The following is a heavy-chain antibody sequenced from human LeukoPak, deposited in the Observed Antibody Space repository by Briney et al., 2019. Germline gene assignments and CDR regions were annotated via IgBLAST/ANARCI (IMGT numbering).Heavy chain of an antibody. CDR3: AKDYCGGDCYSGWYFDL. CDR2: ISYNSDTI. D-gene: IGHD2-21*02. J-gene: IGHJ2*01. V-gene: IGHV3-9*01. CDR1: GFTFDDYA. Sequence: PGGSLRLSCAASGFTFDDYAMHWVRQAPGKGLEWVSGISYNSDTIAHADPVKGRFTISRDNAKNSLYLQMNSLRAEDTALYYCAKDYCGGDCYSGWYFDLWGRGTLVTVSS.